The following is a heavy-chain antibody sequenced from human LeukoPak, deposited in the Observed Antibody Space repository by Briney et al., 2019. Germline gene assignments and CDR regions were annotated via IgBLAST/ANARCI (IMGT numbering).Heavy chain of an antibody. CDR3: ARGLEQWLEVYYYGMDV. CDR1: GYTFTSYY. Sequence: ASVKVSCKASGYTFTSYYMHWVRQAPGEGPEWMGVINPSVGSTSYAQQFQGRVTMTRDTSTSIVYMELSSLRSEDTAVYYCARGLEQWLEVYYYGMDVWGKGTTVTVSS. V-gene: IGHV1-46*01. J-gene: IGHJ6*04. D-gene: IGHD6-19*01. CDR2: INPSVGST.